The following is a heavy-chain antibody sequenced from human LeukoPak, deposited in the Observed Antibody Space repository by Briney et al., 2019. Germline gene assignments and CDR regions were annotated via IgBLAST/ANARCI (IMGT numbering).Heavy chain of an antibody. CDR3: ASGNYNVSREINY. J-gene: IGHJ4*02. CDR2: IYYSGST. Sequence: SETLSLTCTVSGGSISSYYWSWIRQPPGKGLEWIGYIYYSGSTNYNPSLKSRVTISVDTSKNQFSLKLSSVTAADTAVYYCASGNYNVSREINYWGQETLVIVSS. CDR1: GGSISSYY. V-gene: IGHV4-59*08. D-gene: IGHD3-22*01.